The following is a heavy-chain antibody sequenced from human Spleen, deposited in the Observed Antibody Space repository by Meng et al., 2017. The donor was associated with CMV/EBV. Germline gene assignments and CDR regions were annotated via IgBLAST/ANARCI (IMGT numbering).Heavy chain of an antibody. CDR2: IRSKPDGGAT. V-gene: IGHV3-15*01. J-gene: IGHJ5*02. CDR3: TTVGVRDP. D-gene: IGHD3-3*01. Sequence: LSSAASGFDCDHHGMSWVRQAPGKGLEWVGRIRSKPDGGATDYAAPVKGRFTFPRDDSKNTVYLQMNNLKIEDTAVYYCTTVGVRDPWGQGTLVTVSS. CDR1: GFDCDHHG.